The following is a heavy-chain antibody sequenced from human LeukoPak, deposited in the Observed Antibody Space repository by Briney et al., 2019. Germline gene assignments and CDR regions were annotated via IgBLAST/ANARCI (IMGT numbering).Heavy chain of an antibody. CDR1: GFIVSSNY. Sequence: GGSLRLSCAASGFIVSSNYMSWVRQAPGKGLEWVSVIYSGGSTYYADSVKGRFTISRDNSKNTLYLQMNSLGAEDTAVYYCAKATSGTLLCDYWGQGTLVTVSS. CDR3: AKATSGTLLCDY. V-gene: IGHV3-53*01. D-gene: IGHD6-13*01. CDR2: IYSGGST. J-gene: IGHJ4*02.